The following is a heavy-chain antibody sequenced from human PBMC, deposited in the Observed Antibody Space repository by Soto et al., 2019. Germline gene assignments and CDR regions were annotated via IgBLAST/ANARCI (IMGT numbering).Heavy chain of an antibody. CDR1: GLTFDNAW. D-gene: IGHD3-3*01. CDR2: LKSKADDGTT. Sequence: EVQLVESGGGFVKPGGSLRLSCAASGLTFDNAWMNWVRQAPGKGLKWVGRLKSKADDGTTDYAAPVKGRFAILRDDSTNTLYLQMNNLKFDDTAVYYCTTPHVDFWGAYQGGAFDIWGQGTMVTVSS. J-gene: IGHJ3*02. V-gene: IGHV3-15*07. CDR3: TTPHVDFWGAYQGGAFDI.